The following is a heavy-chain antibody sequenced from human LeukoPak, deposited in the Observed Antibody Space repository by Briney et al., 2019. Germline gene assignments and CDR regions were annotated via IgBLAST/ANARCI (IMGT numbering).Heavy chain of an antibody. D-gene: IGHD6-13*01. V-gene: IGHV4-4*07. J-gene: IGHJ5*02. CDR1: GDSISSYY. CDR3: ARGGSLAYNWIDP. CDR2: VDTSGRT. Sequence: SETLSLTCSVSGDSISSYYWSWIRQPAGKGLEWIGRVDTSGRTNYNPSLKSRLTMSLDTSKNQFSLRVSSVTAADTAVYYCARGGSLAYNWIDPWGQGILVTVSS.